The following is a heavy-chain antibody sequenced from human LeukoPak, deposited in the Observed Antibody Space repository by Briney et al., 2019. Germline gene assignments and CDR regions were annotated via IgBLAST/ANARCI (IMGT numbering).Heavy chain of an antibody. Sequence: GASVKVSCKASGYSFTDKYLYWVRQAPGQGLEWMGWINPKSGGTNYAQKFQGRVTMTTDTSMTTAHMEVSRLTSDDTAVYYCARAGGRSWFDPWGPGTLVTVSS. CDR1: GYSFTDKY. J-gene: IGHJ5*02. V-gene: IGHV1-2*02. CDR3: ARAGGRSWFDP. CDR2: INPKSGGT.